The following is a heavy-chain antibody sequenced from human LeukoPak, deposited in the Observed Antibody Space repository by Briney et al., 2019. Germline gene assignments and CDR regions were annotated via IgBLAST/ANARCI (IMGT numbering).Heavy chain of an antibody. J-gene: IGHJ3*02. CDR2: IYYSGST. D-gene: IGHD3-10*01. CDR3: ARVNMGLAFDI. V-gene: IGHV4-59*01. Sequence: SETLSLTCTVSGGSISSYYWSWIRQPPGKGLEWIGYIYYSGSTNYNPSLKSRVTISVDTSKNQFSLKLSSVTAAGTAVYYCARVNMGLAFDIWGQGTLVTVSS. CDR1: GGSISSYY.